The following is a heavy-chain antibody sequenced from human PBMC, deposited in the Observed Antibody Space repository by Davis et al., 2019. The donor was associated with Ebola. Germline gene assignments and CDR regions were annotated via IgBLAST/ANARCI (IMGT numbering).Heavy chain of an antibody. V-gene: IGHV5-51*01. CDR3: ARGPRSYFRAGGDDY. D-gene: IGHD3-10*01. Sequence: GESLKISCQASGYTFSSNWIGWVRQMPGRGLEWMGLIYPGDSDTIYSPSFQGQVNISVDKSITTAYLQWSSLKASDSAMYYCARGPRSYFRAGGDDYWGQGTLVTVSS. CDR1: GYTFSSNW. CDR2: IYPGDSDT. J-gene: IGHJ4*02.